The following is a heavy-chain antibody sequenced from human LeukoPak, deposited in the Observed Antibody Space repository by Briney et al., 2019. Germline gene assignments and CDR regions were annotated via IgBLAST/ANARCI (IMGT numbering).Heavy chain of an antibody. J-gene: IGHJ6*03. CDR1: GGTFSSYA. CDR2: IIPIFGTA. CDR3: ARPNYDFWSGYPGLMDV. D-gene: IGHD3-3*01. V-gene: IGHV1-69*13. Sequence: ASVKVSCKASGGTFSSYAISWVRQAPGQGLEWMGGIIPIFGTANYAQKFQGRVTITADESTSTAYMELSSLRSEDTAVYYCARPNYDFWSGYPGLMDVWGKGATVTVPS.